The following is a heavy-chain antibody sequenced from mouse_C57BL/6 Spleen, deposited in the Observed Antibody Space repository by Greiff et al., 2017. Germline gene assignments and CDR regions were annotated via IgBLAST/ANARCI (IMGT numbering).Heavy chain of an antibody. CDR1: GFTFSDYG. D-gene: IGHD3-3*01. Sequence: EVKLVESGGGLVKPGGSLKLSCAASGFTFSDYGMHWVRQAPEKGLEWVAYISSGSSTIYYADTVKGRFTISRDNAKNTLFLQMTSLRSEDTAMYYCARGLGGSFGYWGQGTTLTVSS. CDR3: ARGLGGSFGY. CDR2: ISSGSSTI. V-gene: IGHV5-17*01. J-gene: IGHJ2*01.